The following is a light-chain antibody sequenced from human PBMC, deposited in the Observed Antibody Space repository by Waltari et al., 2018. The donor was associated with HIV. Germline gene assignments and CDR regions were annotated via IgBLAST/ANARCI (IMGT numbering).Light chain of an antibody. CDR1: SSNIGTGSD. CDR3: QSYDSRLSGSV. Sequence: QSALTQPPSVSGAPGQRVTISCTGTSSNIGTGSDVHLYQQLPGTAPNLLIYANTNRPSGVPDRFSGSKSGTSASLAITGLQAEDEADYYCQSYDSRLSGSVFGGGTKLTVL. J-gene: IGLJ3*02. CDR2: ANT. V-gene: IGLV1-40*01.